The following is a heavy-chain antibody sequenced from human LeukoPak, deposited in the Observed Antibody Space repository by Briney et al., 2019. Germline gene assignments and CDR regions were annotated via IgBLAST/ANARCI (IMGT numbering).Heavy chain of an antibody. CDR3: ARDREGSSSWDY. V-gene: IGHV3-53*01. CDR2: IYSGGST. CDR1: RFTVSSNC. J-gene: IGHJ4*02. Sequence: GGSLRLSCAASRFTVSSNCMSWVRQAPGKGLEWVSLIYSGGSTYYADSVKGRFTISRDNSKNTIFLQMNSLRADDTAVYYCARDREGSSSWDYWGQGTLVTVSS. D-gene: IGHD6-13*01.